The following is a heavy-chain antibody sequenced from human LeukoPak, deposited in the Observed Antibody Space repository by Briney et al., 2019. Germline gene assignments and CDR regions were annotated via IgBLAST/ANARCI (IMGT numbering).Heavy chain of an antibody. CDR1: GYTFTGYY. CDR2: IIPIFGTA. V-gene: IGHV1-69*05. J-gene: IGHJ6*03. Sequence: SVKVSCKASGYTFTGYYMHWVRQAPGQGLEWMGGIIPIFGTANYAQKFQGRVTITTDESTSTAYMELSSLRSEDTAVYYCARTLHGPPYSNSNRVYYYYYYMDVWGNGTTVTVSS. CDR3: ARTLHGPPYSNSNRVYYYYYYMDV. D-gene: IGHD4-11*01.